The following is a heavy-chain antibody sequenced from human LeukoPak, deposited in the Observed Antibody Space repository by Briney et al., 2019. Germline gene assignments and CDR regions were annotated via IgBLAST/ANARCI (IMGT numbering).Heavy chain of an antibody. CDR1: GGSISSGDYY. J-gene: IGHJ4*02. CDR3: ARGRSYYYDSSGYYH. CDR2: IYYSGST. V-gene: IGHV4-30-4*08. D-gene: IGHD3-22*01. Sequence: PSETLSLTCTVSGGSISSGDYYWSWIRQPPGKGLEWIGYIYYSGSTYYNPSLKSRVTISVDTSKNQFSLKLSSVTAADTAVYYCARGRSYYYDSSGYYHWGQGTLVTVSS.